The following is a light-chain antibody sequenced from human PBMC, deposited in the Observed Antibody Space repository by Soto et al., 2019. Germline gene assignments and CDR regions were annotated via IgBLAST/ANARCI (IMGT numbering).Light chain of an antibody. CDR2: EVS. CDR3: CSFADFTYV. J-gene: IGLJ1*01. CDR1: SSDVGGYNY. Sequence: QSVLTQPASVSGSPGQSITISCTGTSSDVGGYNYVSWYQQHPGKGPKLMIYEVSNRPSGVSNRFSGSKSGNTATLTISGLQAEDEADYYCCSFADFTYVFGTGTKVTVL. V-gene: IGLV2-14*03.